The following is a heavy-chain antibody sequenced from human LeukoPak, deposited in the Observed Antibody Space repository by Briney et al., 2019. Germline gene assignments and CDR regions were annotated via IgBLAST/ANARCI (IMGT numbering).Heavy chain of an antibody. CDR3: AREAVAGGSGSNYYYYGADV. CDR2: IYYSGST. Sequence: SETLSLTCTVSGGSINNYYWSWIRQPPGKGLEWIGYIYYSGSTNYNPSLKSRVTISVDTSKNQFSLKLTSVTAADTAVYYCAREAVAGGSGSNYYYYGADVWGQGTTVTVSS. D-gene: IGHD3-10*01. CDR1: GGSINNYY. J-gene: IGHJ6*02. V-gene: IGHV4-59*01.